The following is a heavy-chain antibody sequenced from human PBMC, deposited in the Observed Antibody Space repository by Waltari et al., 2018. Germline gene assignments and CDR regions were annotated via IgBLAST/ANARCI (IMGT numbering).Heavy chain of an antibody. Sequence: EVQLVESGGGLVRPGGSLRLSCSASGFTFTSYTMHWVRQAPGKVLEWVSSISSNGRYIYYADSVKGRCTISRDNAKNSLYLQLTSLRAEDTAVYYCARVVDYGDLYLYFYGLDVWGQGTTVAVSS. D-gene: IGHD4-17*01. J-gene: IGHJ6*02. CDR1: GFTFTSYT. V-gene: IGHV3-21*01. CDR3: ARVVDYGDLYLYFYGLDV. CDR2: ISSNGRYI.